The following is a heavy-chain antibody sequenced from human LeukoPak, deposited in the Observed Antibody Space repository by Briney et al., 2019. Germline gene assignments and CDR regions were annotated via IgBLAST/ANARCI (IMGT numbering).Heavy chain of an antibody. J-gene: IGHJ4*02. Sequence: GGSLRLSCAASGFTVSSNYMSWVRQAPGKGLEWVSVIYSGGSTYYADSVKGRFTISRDNSKNTLYLQMNSLRAEDTAVYYCASWGGDYYDSSGYYWDYWGQGTLVTVSS. D-gene: IGHD3-22*01. CDR2: IYSGGST. CDR1: GFTVSSNY. V-gene: IGHV3-66*01. CDR3: ASWGGDYYDSSGYYWDY.